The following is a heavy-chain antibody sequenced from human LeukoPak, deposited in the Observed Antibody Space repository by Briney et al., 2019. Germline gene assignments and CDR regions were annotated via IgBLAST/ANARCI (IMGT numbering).Heavy chain of an antibody. J-gene: IGHJ3*02. V-gene: IGHV4-39*07. D-gene: IGHD3-22*01. Sequence: RASETLSLTCTVSGGSINSSSYYWGWIRQPPGKGLEWIGSIYYSGSTYYNPSLKSRVTISVDSSKNQFSLKLSSVTAADTAVYYCARDQYYDGSYYRDAFDIWGQGTMVTVSS. CDR2: IYYSGST. CDR3: ARDQYYDGSYYRDAFDI. CDR1: GGSINSSSYY.